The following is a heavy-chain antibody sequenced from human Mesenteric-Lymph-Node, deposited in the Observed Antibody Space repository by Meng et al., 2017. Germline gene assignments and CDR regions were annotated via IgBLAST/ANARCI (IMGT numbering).Heavy chain of an antibody. CDR2: INWNGDST. D-gene: IGHD2-15*01. CDR3: ARDLDCSGGSCYFVPDAFDI. V-gene: IGHV3-20*04. Sequence: GGSLRLSCEASGFTFPDYGMSWVRKAPGRRLEWVSGINWNGDSTAYADSVKGRFTISRNNAKNSLYLQMNSLRAEDTAVYYCARDLDCSGGSCYFVPDAFDIWGQGTMVTVSS. CDR1: GFTFPDYG. J-gene: IGHJ3*02.